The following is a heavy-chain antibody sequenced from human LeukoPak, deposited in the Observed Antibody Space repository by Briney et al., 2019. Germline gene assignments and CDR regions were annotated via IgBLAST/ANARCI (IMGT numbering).Heavy chain of an antibody. CDR1: GDSVSSDSVT. V-gene: IGHV6-1*01. J-gene: IGHJ5*02. Sequence: SQTLSLTCAISGDSVSSDSVTWNWIRQSPSRGLEWLGRTYYRSTWYNDYAVSVRGRITVNPDTSKNQFSLHLNSVTPEDTAVYYCARRLTQYDCFDPWGQGILVTASS. D-gene: IGHD2-2*01. CDR2: TYYRSTWYN. CDR3: ARRLTQYDCFDP.